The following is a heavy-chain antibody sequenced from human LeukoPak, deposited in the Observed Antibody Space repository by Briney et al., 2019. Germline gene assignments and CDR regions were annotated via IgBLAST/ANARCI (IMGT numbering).Heavy chain of an antibody. CDR2: IYAGNSDA. J-gene: IGHJ4*02. D-gene: IGHD5-24*01. CDR3: AIINHPDGRVY. CDR1: GYPFTTSW. Sequence: GESLKISCQGFGYPFTTSWIGWVRQLPGKGLKWTAIIYAGNSDAKYSPSFQGQVSISTDRSISTAYLHWSSLKASDTAIYYCAIINHPDGRVYWGQGTLVTVSS. V-gene: IGHV5-51*01.